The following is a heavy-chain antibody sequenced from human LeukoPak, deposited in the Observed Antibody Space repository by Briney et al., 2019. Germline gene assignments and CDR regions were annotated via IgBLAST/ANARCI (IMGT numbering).Heavy chain of an antibody. Sequence: PGGSLRLSCAASGFTLSSYGMHWVRQTPGKGLEWVANINQVGSEKYYVDSVKGRFTISRDNAKNSLYLQMNSLRAEDTAVYYCARATYRGFDDWGQGTLVTVSS. J-gene: IGHJ4*02. CDR2: INQVGSEK. V-gene: IGHV3-7*01. CDR1: GFTLSSYG. CDR3: ARATYRGFDD. D-gene: IGHD3-10*01.